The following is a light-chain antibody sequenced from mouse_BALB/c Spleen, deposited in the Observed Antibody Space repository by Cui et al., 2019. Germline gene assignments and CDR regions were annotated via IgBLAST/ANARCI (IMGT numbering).Light chain of an antibody. CDR1: QDINSY. CDR3: LQYDEFPFT. Sequence: DIKMTQPPSSMYASLGERVTITCKASQDINSYLSWFQQKPGKSPKTLIYRANRLVDGVPSRFSGSGSGQDYSLTISSLEYEDMGIYYCLQYDEFPFTFGSGTKLEIK. J-gene: IGKJ4*01. CDR2: RAN. V-gene: IGKV14-111*01.